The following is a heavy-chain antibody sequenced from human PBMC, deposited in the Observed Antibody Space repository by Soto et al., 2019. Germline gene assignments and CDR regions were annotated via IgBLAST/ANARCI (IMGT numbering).Heavy chain of an antibody. Sequence: EVQLVESGGGLVQPGGSLRLSCAASGFTFSSYWMHWVRQAPGKGLVWVSRINSDGSSTSYADSVKGRFTISRDNAKNTLYLQMNSLRAEDTAVYYCERDRGQWELRKNWFDPWGQGTLVTVSS. CDR3: ERDRGQWELRKNWFDP. D-gene: IGHD1-26*01. J-gene: IGHJ5*02. V-gene: IGHV3-74*01. CDR1: GFTFSSYW. CDR2: INSDGSST.